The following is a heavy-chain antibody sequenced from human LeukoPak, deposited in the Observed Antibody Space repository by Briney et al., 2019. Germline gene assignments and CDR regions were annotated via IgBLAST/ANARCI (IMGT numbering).Heavy chain of an antibody. V-gene: IGHV1-24*01. Sequence: ASVKVSCKVSGYTLTELSMHWVRQAPGKGLEWMGGFDPGDGETIYAQKFQGRVTMTEDTSTDTAYMELSSLRSEDTAVYYCATSGYYYDSSGYRDWGQGTLVTVSS. J-gene: IGHJ4*02. CDR3: ATSGYYYDSSGYRD. CDR1: GYTLTELS. D-gene: IGHD3-22*01. CDR2: FDPGDGET.